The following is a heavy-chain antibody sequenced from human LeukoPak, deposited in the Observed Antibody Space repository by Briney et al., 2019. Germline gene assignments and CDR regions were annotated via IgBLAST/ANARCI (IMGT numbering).Heavy chain of an antibody. Sequence: GRSLRLSCAASGFTFSTYGMHWVHQAPGKGLEWVAFISYDGSNKYYADSVKGRFTIPRDNSKNTLYLQMNSLRAEDTAVYYCASVYSYGWFDYWGQGTLVTVSS. CDR3: ASVYSYGWFDY. J-gene: IGHJ5*01. D-gene: IGHD5-18*01. CDR2: ISYDGSNK. V-gene: IGHV3-30*03. CDR1: GFTFSTYG.